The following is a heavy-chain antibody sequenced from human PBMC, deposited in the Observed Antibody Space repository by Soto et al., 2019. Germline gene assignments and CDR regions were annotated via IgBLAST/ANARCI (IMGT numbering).Heavy chain of an antibody. CDR3: ARDTAAAGTDWFDP. V-gene: IGHV4-34*01. Sequence: PSETLSLTCAVYGGSFSGYYWSWIRQPPGKGLEWIGEINHSGSTNYNPSLKSRVTISVDTSKNQFSLKLSSVTAADTAVYYCARDTAAAGTDWFDPWGQGTLVTVSS. CDR1: GGSFSGYY. CDR2: INHSGST. J-gene: IGHJ5*02. D-gene: IGHD6-13*01.